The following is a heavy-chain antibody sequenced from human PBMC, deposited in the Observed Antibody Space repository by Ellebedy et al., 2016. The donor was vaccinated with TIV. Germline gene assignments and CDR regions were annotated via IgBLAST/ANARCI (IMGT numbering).Heavy chain of an antibody. CDR3: VRGGGWVADY. J-gene: IGHJ4*02. V-gene: IGHV3-7*01. Sequence: GESLKISCAASAFAFSWYWMGWVRQAPGKGLQWVASISQDGSAKYYVDSVKGRFTISRDNAKNSLYLEMNSLTAEDTAVYYCVRGGGWVADYWGQGTLVTVSS. D-gene: IGHD1-26*01. CDR2: ISQDGSAK. CDR1: AFAFSWYW.